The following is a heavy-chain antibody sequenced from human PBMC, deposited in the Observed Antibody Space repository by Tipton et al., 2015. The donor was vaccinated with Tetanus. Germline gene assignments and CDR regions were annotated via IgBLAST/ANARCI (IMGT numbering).Heavy chain of an antibody. J-gene: IGHJ5*02. CDR1: GGSFSGYY. D-gene: IGHD3-16*02. Sequence: TLSLTCAVYGGSFSGYYWSWIRQPPGKGLEWIGEINHSGSTNYNPSLKSRVTISVDTSKNQFSLKLSSVTAADTAVYYCARGPAHVRGSYRSRWFDPWGQGTLVTVSS. CDR3: ARGPAHVRGSYRSRWFDP. CDR2: INHSGST. V-gene: IGHV4-34*01.